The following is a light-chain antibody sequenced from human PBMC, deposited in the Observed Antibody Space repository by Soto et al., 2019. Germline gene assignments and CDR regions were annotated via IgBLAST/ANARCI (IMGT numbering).Light chain of an antibody. CDR2: RNN. CDR3: AAWDDSRLWV. J-gene: IGLJ3*02. V-gene: IGLV1-47*01. Sequence: QSVLTQPPSASGTPGQRVTISCSGSSSNIGSNFVYWYQQVPGTAPKLLIYRNNQRPSGVPDRFSGSKSGTSASLAISGLRSEDEADYYCAAWDDSRLWVFGGGTKLTV. CDR1: SSNIGSNF.